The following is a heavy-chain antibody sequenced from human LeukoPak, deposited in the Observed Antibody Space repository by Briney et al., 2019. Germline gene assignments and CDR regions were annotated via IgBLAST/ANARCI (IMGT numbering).Heavy chain of an antibody. J-gene: IGHJ2*01. D-gene: IGHD3-10*01. CDR2: ITYNGGST. Sequence: GGSLRLSCAASGFTFSSYAMHWVRQAPGKGLEYVSAITYNGGSTYYANSVKGRFTISRDNSKNTLYLQMGSLRPEDMAVYFCARVYFGSGSSRPFDLWGRGTLVTVSS. CDR3: ARVYFGSGSSRPFDL. V-gene: IGHV3-64*01. CDR1: GFTFSSYA.